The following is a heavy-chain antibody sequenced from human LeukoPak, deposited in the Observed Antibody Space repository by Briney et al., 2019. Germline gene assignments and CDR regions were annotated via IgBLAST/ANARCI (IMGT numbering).Heavy chain of an antibody. CDR3: ARHGGSYYRYYFDY. V-gene: IGHV4-59*08. CDR1: GGSISSYY. D-gene: IGHD1-26*01. Sequence: PSETLSLTCTVPGGSISSYYWSWIRQPPGKGLEWIGYIYYSGSTNYNPSLKSRVTISVDTSKNQFSLKLSSVTAADTAVYYCARHGGSYYRYYFDYWGQGTLVTVSS. J-gene: IGHJ4*02. CDR2: IYYSGST.